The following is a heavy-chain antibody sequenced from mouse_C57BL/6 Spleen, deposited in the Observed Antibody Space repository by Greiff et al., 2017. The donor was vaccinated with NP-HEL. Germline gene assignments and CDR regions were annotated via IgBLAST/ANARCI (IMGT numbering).Heavy chain of an antibody. J-gene: IGHJ1*03. Sequence: QVQLQQPGAELVRPGSSVKLSCKASGYTFTSYWMHWVKQRPIQGLEWIGNIDPSDSETHSNQKFKDKSTLTVDKSSSTAYMQLSSLTSEDSAVYYCARGSSDWYFDVWGTGTTVTVSS. CDR3: ARGSSDWYFDV. CDR2: IDPSDSET. V-gene: IGHV1-52*01. D-gene: IGHD1-1*01. CDR1: GYTFTSYW.